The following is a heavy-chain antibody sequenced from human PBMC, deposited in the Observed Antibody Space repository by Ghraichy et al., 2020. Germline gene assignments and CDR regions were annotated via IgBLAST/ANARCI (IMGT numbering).Heavy chain of an antibody. CDR3: ARTLTAYTSGLYWFDP. Sequence: SETLSLTCTVSGGSLGTYYWSWIRQPPGKGLEWIGYVYYSGSTNYNPSLKSRVTISVDTSKNQFSLKLSSVTAADTAVYYCARTLTAYTSGLYWFDPWGQGTLVTVSS. D-gene: IGHD6-19*01. CDR2: VYYSGST. CDR1: GGSLGTYY. V-gene: IGHV4-59*08. J-gene: IGHJ5*02.